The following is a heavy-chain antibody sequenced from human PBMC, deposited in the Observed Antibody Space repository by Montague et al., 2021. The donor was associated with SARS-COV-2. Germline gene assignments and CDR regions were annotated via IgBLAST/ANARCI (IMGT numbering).Heavy chain of an antibody. Sequence: SETLSLTCSVPGDSSRTKYWSWIRQPPGKGLEWIGYVDNSGGTDYSPSLRSRVTISIDRSKKQFSLRLNSVTTADTAKYYCTTGEGNYGWRYYFDYWGQGTLVTVSS. CDR1: GDSSRTKY. V-gene: IGHV4-59*01. CDR3: TTGEGNYGWRYYFDY. D-gene: IGHD3-10*01. CDR2: VDNSGGT. J-gene: IGHJ4*02.